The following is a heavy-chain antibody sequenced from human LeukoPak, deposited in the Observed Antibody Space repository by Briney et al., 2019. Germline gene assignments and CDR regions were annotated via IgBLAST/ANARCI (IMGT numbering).Heavy chain of an antibody. D-gene: IGHD3-9*01. CDR2: INPNSGAT. J-gene: IGHJ4*02. CDR3: ARVRRYYDILSKPFDY. CDR1: GYTFSGYY. Sequence: ASVKVSCKASGYTFSGYYMHWVRQAPGQGLEWMGWINPNSGATNYAQKFQDRVTMTRDTSITTVYMELSRLRSDDTAVYYCARVRRYYDILSKPFDYWGQGTLVTVSS. V-gene: IGHV1-2*02.